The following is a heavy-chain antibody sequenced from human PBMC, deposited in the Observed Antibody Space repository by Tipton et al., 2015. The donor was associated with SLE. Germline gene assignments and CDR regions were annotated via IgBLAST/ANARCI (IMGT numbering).Heavy chain of an antibody. J-gene: IGHJ4*02. D-gene: IGHD2-15*01. CDR2: ISHSGTI. CDR1: GGSFTSYY. V-gene: IGHV4-34*01. CDR3: ARHWWQLTQPFDY. Sequence: LRLSCAVYGGSFTSYYWTWIRQPPGKGLEWIGDISHSGTINSNPSLKSRVTMSVDTSKNQLSLKVDSVTAADTAVYHCARHWWQLTQPFDYWGQGTLVTVSS.